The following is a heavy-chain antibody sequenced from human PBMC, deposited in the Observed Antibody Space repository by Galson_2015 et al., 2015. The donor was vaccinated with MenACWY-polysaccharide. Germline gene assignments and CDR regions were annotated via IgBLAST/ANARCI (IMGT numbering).Heavy chain of an antibody. D-gene: IGHD3-10*01. CDR1: GFSLSSWG. CDR2: VWPNGINN. CDR3: ARERGPYDAFDV. J-gene: IGHJ3*01. Sequence: SLRLSCAASGFSLSSWGMHWVRQAPGKGLEWLAGVWPNGINNYYADSVRGRFTISRDDSKHSLLLRMNSLRVDDTAVYYRARERGPYDAFDVWGQGTMVTVSS. V-gene: IGHV3-33*01.